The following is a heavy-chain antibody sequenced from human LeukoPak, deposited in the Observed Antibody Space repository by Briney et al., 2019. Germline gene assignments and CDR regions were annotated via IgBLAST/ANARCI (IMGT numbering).Heavy chain of an antibody. J-gene: IGHJ4*02. Sequence: GGSLRLSCAASGFTFGTYWMSWVRQAPGKGLEWVATIRQDGSENHYVDSVEGRFTVSRDNAKNSLYLQINSLRAEDTAVYYCARGCGGASCPYFFDYWGQGTLVTVSS. CDR1: GFTFGTYW. CDR3: ARGCGGASCPYFFDY. D-gene: IGHD2-21*01. CDR2: IRQDGSEN. V-gene: IGHV3-7*04.